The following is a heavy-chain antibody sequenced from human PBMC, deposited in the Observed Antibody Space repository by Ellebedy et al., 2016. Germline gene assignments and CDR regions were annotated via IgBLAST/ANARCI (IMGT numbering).Heavy chain of an antibody. Sequence: SVKVSXKASGCTFSSYAISWVRQAPGQGLEWMGGIIPIFGTANYAQKFQGRVTITADESTSTAYMELSSLRSEDTAVYYCARAAGIWFDPWGQGTLVTVSS. D-gene: IGHD3-10*01. CDR1: GCTFSSYA. J-gene: IGHJ5*02. V-gene: IGHV1-69*13. CDR3: ARAAGIWFDP. CDR2: IIPIFGTA.